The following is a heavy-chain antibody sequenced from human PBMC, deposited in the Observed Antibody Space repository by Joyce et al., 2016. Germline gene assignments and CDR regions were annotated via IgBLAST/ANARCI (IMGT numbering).Heavy chain of an antibody. CDR1: QTRRSNNYV. J-gene: IGHJ3*01. D-gene: IGHD2-15*01. V-gene: IGHV3-23*04. CDR2: IGSSGGGI. CDR3: ARAMTVVVAYTRRDGFDV. Sequence: EKQLEESGGILVHPGGSLRLSCTVSQTRRSNNYVMAWVRQAPGKGLELVSAIGSSGGGIYYGDSVKGRFTVSRDNSKNMMFLEMTSLKTEDTAIYYCARAMTVVVAYTRRDGFDVWGQGTMVAVSS.